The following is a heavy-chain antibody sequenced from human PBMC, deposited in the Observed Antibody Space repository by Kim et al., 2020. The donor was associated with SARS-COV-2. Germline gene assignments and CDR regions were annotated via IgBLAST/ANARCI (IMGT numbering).Heavy chain of an antibody. J-gene: IGHJ5*02. D-gene: IGHD2-21*02. CDR3: ATATAYCGGDCYPTWFDP. CDR2: FDTEDGET. CDR1: GYTLTELS. Sequence: ASVKVSCKVSGYTLTELSMHWVRQAPGKGLEWMGGFDTEDGETIYAQKFQGRVTMTEDTSTDTAYMELSSLRSEDTAVYYCATATAYCGGDCYPTWFDPWGQGTLVTVSS. V-gene: IGHV1-24*01.